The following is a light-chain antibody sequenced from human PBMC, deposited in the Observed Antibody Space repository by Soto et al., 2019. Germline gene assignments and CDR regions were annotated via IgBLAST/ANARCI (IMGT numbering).Light chain of an antibody. V-gene: IGKV1-5*03. CDR3: QQYSTYTPRT. CDR1: QSISGW. J-gene: IGKJ1*01. CDR2: KAS. Sequence: DIQLTQSPFTLSASVGDRVTITCRASQSISGWLAWYQQKPGKAPKILIYKASSLESGVPSRFSGSGSGTEFTLTISSLQPDDFATYYCQQYSTYTPRTFGQGTKVDIK.